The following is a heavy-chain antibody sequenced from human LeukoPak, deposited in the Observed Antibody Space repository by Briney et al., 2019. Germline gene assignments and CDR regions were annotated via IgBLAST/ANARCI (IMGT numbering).Heavy chain of an antibody. V-gene: IGHV3-7*01. CDR2: IKQDGSEK. D-gene: IGHD6-13*01. Sequence: GGSLRLSCADSGFTFSSHWMSWVRQAPGKGLEWVANIKQDGSEKYYLDSVKGRFTISRDNAKKTVYLQMNSLRAEDTAVYYCARMGSSSWYFDYWGQGTLVTVSS. J-gene: IGHJ4*02. CDR1: GFTFSSHW. CDR3: ARMGSSSWYFDY.